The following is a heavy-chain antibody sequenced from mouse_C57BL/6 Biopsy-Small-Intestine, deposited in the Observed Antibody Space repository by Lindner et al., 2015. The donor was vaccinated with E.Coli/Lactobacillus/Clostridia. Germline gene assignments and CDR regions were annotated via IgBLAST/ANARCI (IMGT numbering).Heavy chain of an antibody. CDR2: FHPYNDDT. Sequence: VQLQESGAELVKPGASVKMSCKASGYTFTTYPIEWMKQNHGKSLEWIGNFHPYNDDTKYNEKFKGKATLTADKSSSTAYMQLSSLTSEDSAVYFCARGSITTHFDYWGQGTTLTVSS. V-gene: IGHV1-47*01. CDR1: GYTFTTYP. CDR3: ARGSITTHFDY. D-gene: IGHD1-1*01. J-gene: IGHJ2*01.